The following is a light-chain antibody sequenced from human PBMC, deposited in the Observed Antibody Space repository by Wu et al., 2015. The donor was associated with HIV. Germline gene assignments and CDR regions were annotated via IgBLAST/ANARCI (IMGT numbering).Light chain of an antibody. CDR3: QQRSAWPLT. V-gene: IGKV3-11*01. CDR1: QSISTF. Sequence: EIVLTQSPGTLSLSPGETATLSCRASQSISTFLAWYQQKPGQAPRLLIYHTSNRATGIPARFSGTGSGTDFTLTISNLESEDFALYYCQQRSAWPLTFGGGTKVEI. CDR2: HTS. J-gene: IGKJ4*01.